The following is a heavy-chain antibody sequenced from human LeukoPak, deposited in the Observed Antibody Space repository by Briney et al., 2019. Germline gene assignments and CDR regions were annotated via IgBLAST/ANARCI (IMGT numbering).Heavy chain of an antibody. CDR1: GAPISNYY. CDR3: ARDRNYYDSNGWTPFDY. J-gene: IGHJ4*02. D-gene: IGHD3-22*01. V-gene: IGHV4-4*07. CDR2: VYMSETT. Sequence: SETLSLTCTVSGAPISNYYWSWIRQPAGKGLEWIGRVYMSETTNYNPSLRSRVTMSVDTSKNQFSLKLSSVTAADTAVYYCARDRNYYDSNGWTPFDYWGQGILVTVSS.